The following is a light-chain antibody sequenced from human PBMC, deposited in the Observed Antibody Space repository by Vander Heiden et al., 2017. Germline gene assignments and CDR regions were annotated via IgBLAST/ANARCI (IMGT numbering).Light chain of an antibody. V-gene: IGKV1-39*01. CDR1: QSISSY. J-gene: IGKJ4*01. CDR2: AAS. Sequence: DIQMTQSPSSLSASVGDRVTITCRASQSISSYLNWYQQKPGKAPKLLIYAASSLQSVVPSRFSGSGSGTDFTLTISSLQPEDFATYYCQQSYSRGLTFGGGTKVEIK. CDR3: QQSYSRGLT.